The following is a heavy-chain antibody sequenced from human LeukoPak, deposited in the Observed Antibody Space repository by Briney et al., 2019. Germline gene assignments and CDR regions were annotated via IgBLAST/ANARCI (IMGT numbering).Heavy chain of an antibody. D-gene: IGHD6-13*01. Sequence: PGGSLRLSCAASGFTFSNYWMHWVRQAPGKGLEWVSVITGSGGNTYYADSVKGRFTISKDNSKNTVYLQMSSLRVDDTAVYYCAKAASSSWPSYYYGMDVWGQGTTVTVSS. V-gene: IGHV3-23*01. CDR3: AKAASSSWPSYYYGMDV. CDR2: ITGSGGNT. CDR1: GFTFSNYW. J-gene: IGHJ6*02.